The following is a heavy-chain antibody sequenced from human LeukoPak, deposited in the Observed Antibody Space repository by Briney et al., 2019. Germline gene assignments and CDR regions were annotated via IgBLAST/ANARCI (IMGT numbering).Heavy chain of an antibody. CDR2: IYPADSTA. J-gene: IGHJ4*02. Sequence: GESLKISCKASGYSFTTYWIGWVRQMPGKGLEWMGIIYPADSTAHYSPSFQGQVTISVDKSINTAYLQWSRLKASDTAMYYCARHPKSEYSGYESDYWGQGTLVTVSS. CDR1: GYSFTTYW. V-gene: IGHV5-51*01. CDR3: ARHPKSEYSGYESDY. D-gene: IGHD5-12*01.